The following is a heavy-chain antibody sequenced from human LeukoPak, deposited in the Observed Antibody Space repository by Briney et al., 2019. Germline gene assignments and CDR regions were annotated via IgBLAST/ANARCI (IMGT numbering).Heavy chain of an antibody. J-gene: IGHJ4*02. CDR1: GYSFTSYL. V-gene: IGHV1-24*01. CDR2: YDPEEGTT. CDR3: VVLWERLGDFFFDF. Sequence: GDSLKIPGKCSGYSFTSYLIGWLRQSPGKGPEGIGGYDPEEGTTIYSQKFQGRVTMAEDTSTDTAYLEMSYLRSEDTAVYFCVVLWERLGDFFFDFWGQGTKVTVSS. D-gene: IGHD1-1*01.